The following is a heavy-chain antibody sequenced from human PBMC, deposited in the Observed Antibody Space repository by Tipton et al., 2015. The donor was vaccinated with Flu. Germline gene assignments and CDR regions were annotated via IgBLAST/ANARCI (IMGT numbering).Heavy chain of an antibody. V-gene: IGHV3-33*08. CDR2: IWYDGSNE. CDR1: GFTFSDHH. Sequence: SLRLSCAASGFTFSDHHMDWVRQAPGKGLEWVAVIWYDGSNEHYSDSVKGRFTISRDNSKKTLYLQMNNLRVEDTAVYYCARDEGVVNYYFGMDVWGQGTTVTVSS. CDR3: ARDEGVVNYYFGMDV. J-gene: IGHJ6*02.